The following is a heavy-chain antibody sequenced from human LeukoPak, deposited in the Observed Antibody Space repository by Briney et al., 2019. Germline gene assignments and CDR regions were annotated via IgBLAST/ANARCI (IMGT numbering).Heavy chain of an antibody. V-gene: IGHV3-23*01. J-gene: IGHJ4*02. CDR1: GFTFSSYA. Sequence: GGSLRLSCAASGFTFSSYAMSWVRQAPGKGLERVSAISGSGGSTYYADSVKGRFTISRDNSKNTLYLQMNSLRAEDTAVYYCAKGGPYSSGHNPWDYFDYWGQGTLVTVSS. CDR2: ISGSGGST. CDR3: AKGGPYSSGHNPWDYFDY. D-gene: IGHD6-19*01.